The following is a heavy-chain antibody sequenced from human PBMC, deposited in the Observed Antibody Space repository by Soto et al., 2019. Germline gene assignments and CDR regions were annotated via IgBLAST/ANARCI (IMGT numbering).Heavy chain of an antibody. CDR2: IDPSDSQT. Sequence: GESLKISCKGSGYSFAGYWITWVRQKPGKGLEWMGRIDPSDSQTYYSPSFRGHVTISATKSITTVFLQWSSLRASDTAMYYCARQIYDSDTGPNFQYYFDSWGQGALVTVSS. J-gene: IGHJ4*02. CDR3: ARQIYDSDTGPNFQYYFDS. V-gene: IGHV5-10-1*01. CDR1: GYSFAGYW. D-gene: IGHD3-22*01.